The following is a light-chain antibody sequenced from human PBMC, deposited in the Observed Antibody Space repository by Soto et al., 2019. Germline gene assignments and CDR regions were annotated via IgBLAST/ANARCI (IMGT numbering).Light chain of an antibody. Sequence: ALTQPASVSGSPGQSITISCTGTSSDVGGYNYVSWYQHHPGKAPKLMIYDVSNRPSGVSNRFSGSKSGNTASLTISGLQPEDEADYYCSSYTTSNTRQIVLGTGTKSPS. CDR1: SSDVGGYNY. J-gene: IGLJ1*01. CDR2: DVS. CDR3: SSYTTSNTRQIV. V-gene: IGLV2-14*03.